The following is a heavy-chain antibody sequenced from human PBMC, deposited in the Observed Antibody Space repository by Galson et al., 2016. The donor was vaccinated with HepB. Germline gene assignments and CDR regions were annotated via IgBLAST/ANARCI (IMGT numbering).Heavy chain of an antibody. V-gene: IGHV3-30*04. CDR1: GFTFSTYA. J-gene: IGHJ3*02. CDR2: ISSDGSNK. CDR3: ARDLDYESSGGYYYDVFDI. Sequence: SLRLSCAASGFTFSTYAMHWVRQAPGKGLEWVVVISSDGSNKYYADSVQGRFTISRDNSKNTLYLQMNSLRDGDTAVYFCARDLDYESSGGYYYDVFDIWGQGIMVTVSS. D-gene: IGHD3-22*01.